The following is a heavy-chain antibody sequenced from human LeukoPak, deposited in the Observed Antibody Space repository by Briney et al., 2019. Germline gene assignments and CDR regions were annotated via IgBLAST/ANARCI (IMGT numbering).Heavy chain of an antibody. CDR1: GFAFSSYA. Sequence: GGSLRLSCAASGFAFSSYAMNWVRQAPGKGLEWVSAISGSGGNTYYADSVKGRFTISRDNSKNTLYLQMNSLRAEDTAIYYCAKGVLPTGFDYWGQGTLVTVSS. J-gene: IGHJ4*02. CDR3: AKGVLPTGFDY. D-gene: IGHD3-10*01. CDR2: ISGSGGNT. V-gene: IGHV3-23*01.